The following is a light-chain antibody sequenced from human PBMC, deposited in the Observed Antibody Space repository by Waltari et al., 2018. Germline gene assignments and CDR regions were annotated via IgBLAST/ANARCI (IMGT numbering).Light chain of an antibody. J-gene: IGKJ2*01. V-gene: IGKV3-15*01. Sequence: EIVMTQSPATLSVSPGERATLSCRASQSVGSDLAWYQQKPGQAPSLLIYGASTRVTGVPARFSGSGSGTESTLTISSLQSEDFAVYYCQQYNKWPPYTFGQGTKLEIK. CDR1: QSVGSD. CDR2: GAS. CDR3: QQYNKWPPYT.